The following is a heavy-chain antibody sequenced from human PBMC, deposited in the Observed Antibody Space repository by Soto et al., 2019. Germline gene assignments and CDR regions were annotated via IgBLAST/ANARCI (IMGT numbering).Heavy chain of an antibody. CDR1: GGSISSSSYY. CDR2: IYYSGST. J-gene: IGHJ6*02. CDR3: ARVATFFAVHYYCGMDV. V-gene: IGHV4-39*02. Sequence: QLQLQESGPGLVKPSETLSLTCTVSGGSISSSSYYWGWIRQPPGKGLEWIGSIYYSGSTYYNPSLRSRVSMSVYPSKTRFSLKLRSVTAADTAVDYCARVATFFAVHYYCGMDVWGQGPTVTVSS. D-gene: IGHD3-3*01.